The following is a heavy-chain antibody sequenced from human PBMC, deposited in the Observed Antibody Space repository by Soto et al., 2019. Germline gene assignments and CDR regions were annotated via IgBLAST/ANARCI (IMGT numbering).Heavy chain of an antibody. CDR1: GFSFSTSE. Sequence: LRLSCAASGFSFSTSEMNWVRQAPGKGLEWISYISKSSVTTHYADSVKGRFTISRDNANNSLSLEMNSLRVEDTALYYCAPRRFGSFNIAAFEIWGQGTMVTVSS. J-gene: IGHJ3*02. CDR2: ISKSSVTT. D-gene: IGHD3-16*01. CDR3: APRRFGSFNIAAFEI. V-gene: IGHV3-48*03.